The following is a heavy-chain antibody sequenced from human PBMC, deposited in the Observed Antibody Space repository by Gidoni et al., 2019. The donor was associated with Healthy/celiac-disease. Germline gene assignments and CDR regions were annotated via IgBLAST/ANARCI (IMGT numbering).Heavy chain of an antibody. CDR2: ISSSGSTI. V-gene: IGHV3-11*01. CDR1: GFTFSDYY. J-gene: IGHJ6*02. CDR3: ARTLWIFGKAYGMDV. Sequence: QVQLVASGGGLVKPGGSLRLSCAASGFTFSDYYMIWIRQAPGQGLGWVSYISSSGSTIYYADSVKGRFTISRDNAKNSLYLQMNSLRAEDTAVYYCARTLWIFGKAYGMDVWGQGTTVTVSS. D-gene: IGHD3-3*01.